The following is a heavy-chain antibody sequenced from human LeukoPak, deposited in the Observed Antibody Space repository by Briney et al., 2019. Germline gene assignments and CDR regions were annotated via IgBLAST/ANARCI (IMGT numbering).Heavy chain of an antibody. CDR2: INTNTGNP. D-gene: IGHD6-19*01. J-gene: IGHJ4*02. CDR1: GYTFTSYA. CDR3: AREGTNSGWCGAPDFDY. Sequence: ASVKVSCKASGYTFTSYAMNWVRQAPGQGLEWMGWINTNTGNPTYAQGFTGRFVFSLDTSVSTAYLQISSLKAEDTAVYYCAREGTNSGWCGAPDFDYWGQGTLVTVSS. V-gene: IGHV7-4-1*02.